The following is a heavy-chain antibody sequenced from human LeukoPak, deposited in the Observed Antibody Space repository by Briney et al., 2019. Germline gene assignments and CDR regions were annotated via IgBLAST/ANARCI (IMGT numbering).Heavy chain of an antibody. CDR3: ARGYCSSTSCYAPSYYYAMDV. D-gene: IGHD2-2*01. J-gene: IGHJ6*02. Sequence: GGSLRLSCAASGFTFSSYDMHWVRQLTGKGLEWVSAIGTAGDTYYPGSVKGRFTISREIAKNSLYLQMNSLRAEDTAVYYCARGYCSSTSCYAPSYYYAMDVWGQGTTVTVSS. CDR1: GFTFSSYD. V-gene: IGHV3-13*01. CDR2: IGTAGDT.